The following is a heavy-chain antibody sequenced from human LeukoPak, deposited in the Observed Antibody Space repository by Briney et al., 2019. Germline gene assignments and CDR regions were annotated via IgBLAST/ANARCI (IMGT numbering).Heavy chain of an antibody. CDR2: IYYSGST. V-gene: IGHV4-39*07. J-gene: IGHJ1*01. CDR3: ASYRKTTVTTRAVEGFQH. CDR1: GGSISSSSYY. D-gene: IGHD4-17*01. Sequence: SETLSLTCTVSGGSISSSSYYWGWIRQPPGKGLEWIGSIYYSGSTYYNPSLESRVTISVDTSKNQFSLKLSSVTAADTAVYYCASYRKTTVTTRAVEGFQHWGQGTLVTVSS.